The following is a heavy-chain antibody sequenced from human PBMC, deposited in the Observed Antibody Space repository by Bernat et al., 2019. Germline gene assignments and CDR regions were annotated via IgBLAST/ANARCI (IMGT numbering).Heavy chain of an antibody. J-gene: IGHJ4*02. CDR3: ARLGSSWALDY. CDR2: IWYDGSNK. D-gene: IGHD6-13*01. CDR1: GFTFRNYG. V-gene: IGHV3-33*01. Sequence: QVQLVDSGGGVVQPGRSLSLSCAPSGFTFRNYGMHWVRQAPGKGLEWVAVIWYDGSNKYYADSVKGRFTISRDNPKDTVYLQMNSLRAEDTAVYYCARLGSSWALDYCGQGTLVTVSS.